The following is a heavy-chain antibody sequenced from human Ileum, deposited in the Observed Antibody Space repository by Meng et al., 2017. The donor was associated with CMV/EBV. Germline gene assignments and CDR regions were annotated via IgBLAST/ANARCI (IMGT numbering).Heavy chain of an antibody. Sequence: QVQLVQSGAEVKRPGASVKVSCKASGYTFTTFGVNWVRQAPGQGLEWMGWITPYNGNTNYAHSLQGRVTMTTDTSTSTAYMELRNPRSDDTAVYYCAREEFSGYVSSWGQGTLVTVSS. CDR2: ITPYNGNT. CDR3: AREEFSGYVSS. J-gene: IGHJ5*02. CDR1: GYTFTTFG. V-gene: IGHV1-18*01. D-gene: IGHD5-12*01.